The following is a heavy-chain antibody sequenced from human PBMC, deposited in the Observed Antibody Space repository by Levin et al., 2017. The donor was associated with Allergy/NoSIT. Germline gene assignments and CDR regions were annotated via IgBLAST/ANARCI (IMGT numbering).Heavy chain of an antibody. J-gene: IGHJ3*02. CDR2: TDHRGNT. Sequence: PGGSLRLSCTVSGGSINNYFWSWIRQPAGKGLQWIGRTDHRGNTNYNPSLKSRVTVSVDTSENQFSLKLSSVTAADTAVYYCVRDGAKGRAGDAFDIWSQGTMVTVSA. D-gene: IGHD3-10*01. V-gene: IGHV4-4*07. CDR1: GGSINNYF. CDR3: VRDGAKGRAGDAFDI.